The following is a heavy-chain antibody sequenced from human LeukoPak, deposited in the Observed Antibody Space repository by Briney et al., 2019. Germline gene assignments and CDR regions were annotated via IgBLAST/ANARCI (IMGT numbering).Heavy chain of an antibody. V-gene: IGHV3-23*01. J-gene: IGHJ4*02. CDR3: AKADLRTGYGSGSYYPFDY. Sequence: GGSLRLSCAAFGFTFSDYYMSWIRQAPGKGLEWVSAISGSGGSTYYADPVKGRFTISRDNSKNTLYLQMNSLRAEDTAVYYCAKADLRTGYGSGSYYPFDYWGQGTLVTVSS. D-gene: IGHD3-10*01. CDR1: GFTFSDYY. CDR2: ISGSGGST.